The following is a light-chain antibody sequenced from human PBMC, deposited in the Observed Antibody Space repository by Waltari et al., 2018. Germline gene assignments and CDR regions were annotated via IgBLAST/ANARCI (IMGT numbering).Light chain of an antibody. CDR3: ASWDDNLSGSL. V-gene: IGLV1-47*01. CDR2: RND. CDR1: DSNIGATY. Sequence: QSVLTQPPSASGTPGQTVTISCSGSDSNIGATYVYWFQQLPETAPKLLIHRNDQRPSGVPDRFSGSKSVTSASLAISGLRSEDEASYYCASWDDNLSGSLFGGGTKLTVL. J-gene: IGLJ2*01.